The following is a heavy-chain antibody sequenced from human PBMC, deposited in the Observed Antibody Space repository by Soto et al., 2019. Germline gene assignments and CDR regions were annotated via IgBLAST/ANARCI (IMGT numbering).Heavy chain of an antibody. Sequence: VQLVESGGGVVQPGRSLRLSCAASGFTFSSYAMHWVRQAPGKGLEWVAVISYDGSNKYYADSVKGRFTISRDNSKNTLYLQMNSLRAEDTAVYYCARLVLGWYIDYWGQGTLVTVSS. D-gene: IGHD6-19*01. V-gene: IGHV3-30-3*01. CDR1: GFTFSSYA. J-gene: IGHJ4*02. CDR2: ISYDGSNK. CDR3: ARLVLGWYIDY.